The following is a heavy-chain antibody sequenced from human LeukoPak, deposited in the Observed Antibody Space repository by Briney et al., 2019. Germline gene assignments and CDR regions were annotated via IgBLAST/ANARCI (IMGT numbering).Heavy chain of an antibody. V-gene: IGHV3-7*01. CDR1: GFTFSYHW. J-gene: IGHJ4*02. CDR3: AKDSYSKGDF. CDR2: IKNDGAVK. D-gene: IGHD6-13*01. Sequence: QPGGSLRLSCAASGFTFSYHWMTWVRQAPGKGLEWVANIKNDGAVKNYVDSVKGRFTISRDNAKNSLYLQMNSLRAEDTAVYYCAKDSYSKGDFRGQGVLVTVSS.